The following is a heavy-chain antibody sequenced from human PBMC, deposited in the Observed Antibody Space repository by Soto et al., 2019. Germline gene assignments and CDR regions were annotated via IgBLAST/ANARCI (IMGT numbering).Heavy chain of an antibody. V-gene: IGHV3-30-3*01. J-gene: IGHJ4*02. CDR2: ISYDGSNK. CDR3: SRARLDTPALDY. Sequence: QVQLVESGGGVVQPGRSLRLSCAASGFTFSSYAMHWVRQAPGKGLEWVAVISYDGSNKYYADSVKGRFTISRDNSKNTLYLAMNSLRAEDTAVYYCSRARLDTPALDYWGQGTLVTVSS. CDR1: GFTFSSYA. D-gene: IGHD2-2*01.